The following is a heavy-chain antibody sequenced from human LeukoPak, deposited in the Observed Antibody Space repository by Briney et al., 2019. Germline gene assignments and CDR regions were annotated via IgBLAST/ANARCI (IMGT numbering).Heavy chain of an antibody. D-gene: IGHD3-22*01. J-gene: IGHJ4*02. CDR2: ISSSSSYI. CDR1: GFTFSSYS. V-gene: IGHV3-21*01. CDR3: ARGPYYDSSGYYY. Sequence: TGGSLRLSCAASGFTFSSYSMNWVRQAPGKGLEWVSSISSSSSYIYYADSVKGRFTISRDNAKNSLYLQMNSLRAEDTAVYYCARGPYYDSSGYYYWGQGTLVTVFS.